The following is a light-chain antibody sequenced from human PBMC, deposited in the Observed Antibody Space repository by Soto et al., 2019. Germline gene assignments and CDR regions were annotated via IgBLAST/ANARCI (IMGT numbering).Light chain of an antibody. J-gene: IGKJ4*01. CDR1: QSITIF. Sequence: DIQMTQSPASLSASVGVRVTLTCRASQSITIFLNWYQQKPGKAPNLLIYSASTLQSGVPSRFSGSGSGTDFTLTISSLQPEDFATYYCQQSYSTPLTFGGGTKVEI. V-gene: IGKV1-39*01. CDR2: SAS. CDR3: QQSYSTPLT.